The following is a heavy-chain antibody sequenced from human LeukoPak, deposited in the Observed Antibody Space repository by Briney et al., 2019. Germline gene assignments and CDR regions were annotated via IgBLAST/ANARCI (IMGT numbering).Heavy chain of an antibody. CDR1: GFTFSASN. V-gene: IGHV3-21*06. J-gene: IGHJ6*03. Sequence: GGSLRLSCELSGFTFSASNMNWVRQAPGEGLEWVSYISSKVTYINYADSVKGSFTISRDNAKSSVYLQMTSLRAEDTAVYYCAKEACSGTNCIYCFMDVGGKGNAVSVS. CDR3: AKEACSGTNCIYCFMDV. D-gene: IGHD3-10*02. CDR2: ISSKVTYI.